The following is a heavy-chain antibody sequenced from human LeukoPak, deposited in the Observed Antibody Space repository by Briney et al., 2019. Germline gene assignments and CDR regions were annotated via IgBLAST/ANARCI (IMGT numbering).Heavy chain of an antibody. V-gene: IGHV3-9*01. CDR3: AKSEMATPEGYYYYGMDV. D-gene: IGHD5-24*01. Sequence: GRSLRLSCAASGFTFDDYAMHWVRQAPGKSLEWVSGISWNSGSIGSADSVKGRFTISRDNAKNSLYLQMNSLRDEDTALYYCAKSEMATPEGYYYYGMDVWGQGTTVTVSS. CDR1: GFTFDDYA. CDR2: ISWNSGSI. J-gene: IGHJ6*02.